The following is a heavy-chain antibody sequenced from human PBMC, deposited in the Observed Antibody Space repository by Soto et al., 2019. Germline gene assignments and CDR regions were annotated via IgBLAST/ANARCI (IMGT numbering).Heavy chain of an antibody. V-gene: IGHV1-18*01. J-gene: IGHJ6*02. Sequence: ASVKVCCKASGYTFTSYGISWVRQAPGQGLEWMGWISAYNGNTNYAQKLRGRVTMTTDTSTSTAYMELRSLRSDDTAVYYCARESPLGITGTTQGYYYYGMDVWGQGTTVTVSS. CDR1: GYTFTSYG. CDR2: ISAYNGNT. CDR3: ARESPLGITGTTQGYYYYGMDV. D-gene: IGHD1-7*01.